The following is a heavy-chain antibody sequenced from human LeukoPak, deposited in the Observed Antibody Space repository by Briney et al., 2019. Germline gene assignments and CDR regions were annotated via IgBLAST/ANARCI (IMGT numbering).Heavy chain of an antibody. V-gene: IGHV3-9*01. CDR1: GFTFDDYA. CDR3: AKDHGFDY. CDR2: ISWNSGSI. J-gene: IGHJ4*02. Sequence: GGSLRLSCAASGFTFDDYAMHWVRQAPGKGLEWVSGISWNSGSIGYADSVKGRFTISRDNAKNSLYLQMNSLRAEDTAVYYCAKDHGFDYWGQGTLVTVSS.